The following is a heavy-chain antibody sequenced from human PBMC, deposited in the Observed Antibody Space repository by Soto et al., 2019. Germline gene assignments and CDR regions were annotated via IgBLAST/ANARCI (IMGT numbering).Heavy chain of an antibody. CDR1: GGSFSGYF. V-gene: IGHV4-34*01. J-gene: IGHJ3*01. D-gene: IGHD6-19*01. Sequence: QLHQQQWGAGLLKPSETLSLTCAVYGGSFSGYFWNWIRQSPGKGLEWIGKVNHNGRNNYNPSLKSRVTISLDMSKNQISLRLTSVTAADTAVYYCARGGSSDWQVAFDFWGKGKMVTVSS. CDR2: VNHNGRN. CDR3: ARGGSSDWQVAFDF.